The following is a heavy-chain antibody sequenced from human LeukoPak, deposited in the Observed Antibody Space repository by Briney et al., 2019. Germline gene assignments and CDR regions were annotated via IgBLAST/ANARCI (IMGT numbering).Heavy chain of an antibody. Sequence: GGSLRLSCAASGFTFSSYAMSWVRQAPGKGLEWVSAISGSGIGTYYADSVKGRFTISRDNSKNTLFLQMNSLRADDTAVYYCAKAPGSRYFDYWGQGTLVTVSS. J-gene: IGHJ4*02. D-gene: IGHD3-10*01. CDR1: GFTFSSYA. V-gene: IGHV3-23*01. CDR3: AKAPGSRYFDY. CDR2: ISGSGIGT.